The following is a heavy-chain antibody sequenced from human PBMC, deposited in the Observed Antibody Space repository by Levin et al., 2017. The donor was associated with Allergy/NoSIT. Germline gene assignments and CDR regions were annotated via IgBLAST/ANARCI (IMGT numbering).Heavy chain of an antibody. J-gene: IGHJ4*02. CDR2: IHSGGNT. CDR1: GFTVSTSY. D-gene: IGHD6-19*01. V-gene: IGHV3-66*01. Sequence: GGSLRLSCAASGFTVSTSYMSWVRQAPGKGLEWVSLIHSGGNTYYADSLKGRFTISTDSSQNSLHLQMNDLRPGDTAMYYCARGSQWLVRDFDYWGQGTLFTVSS. CDR3: ARGSQWLVRDFDY.